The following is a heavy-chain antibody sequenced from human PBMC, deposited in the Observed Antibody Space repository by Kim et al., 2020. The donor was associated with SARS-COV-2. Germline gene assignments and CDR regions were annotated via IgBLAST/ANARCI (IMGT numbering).Heavy chain of an antibody. D-gene: IGHD3-16*01. Sequence: SVKGRFTISRDNYKNTLYLQMNSLRAEDTAVYYCAKTFGPMVTSDAFDIWGQGTMVTVSS. J-gene: IGHJ3*02. V-gene: IGHV3-23*02. CDR3: AKTFGPMVTSDAFDI.